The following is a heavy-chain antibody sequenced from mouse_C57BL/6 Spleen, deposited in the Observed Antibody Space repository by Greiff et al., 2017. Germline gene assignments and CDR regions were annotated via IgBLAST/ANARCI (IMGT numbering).Heavy chain of an antibody. J-gene: IGHJ2*01. V-gene: IGHV1-42*01. Sequence: VQLQQSGPELVKPGASVKISCKASGYSFTGYYMNWVKQSPEKSLEWIGEINPSTGGTTYNQKFKAKATLTVDKSSSTAYMQLKSLTSEDSAVYYCAYLSQYYFDYWGQGTTLTVSS. CDR2: INPSTGGT. D-gene: IGHD1-1*01. CDR3: AYLSQYYFDY. CDR1: GYSFTGYY.